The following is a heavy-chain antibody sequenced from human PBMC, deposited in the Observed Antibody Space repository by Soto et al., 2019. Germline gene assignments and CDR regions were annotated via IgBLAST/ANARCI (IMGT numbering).Heavy chain of an antibody. Sequence: EVQLLESGGGLVQPGGSLRVSCAASGFSFSIYVMTWVRQAPGKGLKWVSSISSSGGTPYYEDSVKGRFTISRDNSKDTLFLQMHSLRAEDTAVYFCAKGLYDNSGYYYTDWGQGTLVTVSS. CDR1: GFSFSIYV. CDR3: AKGLYDNSGYYYTD. CDR2: ISSSGGTP. D-gene: IGHD3-22*01. V-gene: IGHV3-23*01. J-gene: IGHJ4*02.